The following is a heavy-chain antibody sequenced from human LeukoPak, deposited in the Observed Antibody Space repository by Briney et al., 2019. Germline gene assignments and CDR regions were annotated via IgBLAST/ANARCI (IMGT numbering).Heavy chain of an antibody. V-gene: IGHV3-23*01. CDR1: GFTFSSYA. D-gene: IGHD2-21*02. J-gene: IGHJ4*02. CDR3: AKERGDSRGKYYFDY. CDR2: ISGRGGST. Sequence: GGSLRLSCAASGFTFSSYAMSWVRQAPGRGRWWVSAISGRGGSTYYADSVKGRFTISRDNSKNTLYLQMNSLRAEDTAVYYCAKERGDSRGKYYFDYWGQGTLVTVSS.